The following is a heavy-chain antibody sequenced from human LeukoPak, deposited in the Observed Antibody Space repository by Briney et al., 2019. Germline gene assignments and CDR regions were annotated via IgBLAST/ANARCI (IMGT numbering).Heavy chain of an antibody. CDR2: INHSGST. J-gene: IGHJ4*02. Sequence: SETLSLTCAVYGGSFSGYYWSWIRQPPGKGLEWIGEINHSGSTNYNVSLKSRVTISVDTSKKQFSLKMSSVTAADTAVYYCASGLTPYSNLVVGYWGQGTPVTVSS. V-gene: IGHV4-34*01. D-gene: IGHD4-11*01. CDR3: ASGLTPYSNLVVGY. CDR1: GGSFSGYY.